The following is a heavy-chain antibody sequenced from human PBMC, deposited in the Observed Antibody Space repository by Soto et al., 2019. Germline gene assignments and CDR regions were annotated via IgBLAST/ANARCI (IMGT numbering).Heavy chain of an antibody. J-gene: IGHJ6*02. V-gene: IGHV4-39*07. CDR3: AREGGYSSSSGYYYGMDV. CDR1: GASIRSSSYC. D-gene: IGHD6-6*01. Sequence: SLILSLTCTVAGASIRSSSYCWGWIRQPPGKGLEWIGSIYHSGSTNYNPSLKSRVTISVDKSKNQFSLKLSSVTAADTAVYYCAREGGYSSSSGYYYGMDVWGQGTTVTVSS. CDR2: IYHSGST.